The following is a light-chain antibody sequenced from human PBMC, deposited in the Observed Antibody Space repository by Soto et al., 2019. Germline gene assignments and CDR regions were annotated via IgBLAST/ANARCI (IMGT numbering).Light chain of an antibody. V-gene: IGKV3-20*01. Sequence: EIVLTQSPDTLSLSPGQRATLSCRASQSVRSDYFAWYQQKPGQAPRVIIFGVSTRAPGVPDRFSGSGSGTDFTLTISRLEPEDFALYYCQQYGNSPLTFGGGTKVEIK. CDR2: GVS. CDR1: QSVRSDY. J-gene: IGKJ4*01. CDR3: QQYGNSPLT.